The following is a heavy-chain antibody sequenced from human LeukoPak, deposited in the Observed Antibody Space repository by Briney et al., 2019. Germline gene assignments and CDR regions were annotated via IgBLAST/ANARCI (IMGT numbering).Heavy chain of an antibody. CDR3: ARERFMSIRYYYGMDV. J-gene: IGHJ6*02. CDR1: GYTFTSYY. CDR2: INPSGGST. Sequence: ASVKVSCKASGYTFTSYYMHWVRQAPGQGLEWMGIINPSGGSTGYAQKFQGRVTMTRDTSTSTVYMELSSLRSEDTAVYYCARERFMSIRYYYGMDVWGQGTTVTVSS. D-gene: IGHD3-16*01. V-gene: IGHV1-46*01.